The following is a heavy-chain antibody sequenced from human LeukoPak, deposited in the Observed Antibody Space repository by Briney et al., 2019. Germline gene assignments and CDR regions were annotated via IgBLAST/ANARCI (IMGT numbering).Heavy chain of an antibody. CDR1: GGSISSYY. V-gene: IGHV4-59*08. CDR3: ARFLLRPLDYYYGMDV. Sequence: SETLSLTCTVSGGSISSYYWSWIRQPPGKGLEWIGYIYYSGSTNYNPSLKSRVTISVDTSKNQFSLKLSSVTAADMAVYYCARFLLRPLDYYYGMDVWGQGTTVTVSS. D-gene: IGHD4-17*01. J-gene: IGHJ6*02. CDR2: IYYSGST.